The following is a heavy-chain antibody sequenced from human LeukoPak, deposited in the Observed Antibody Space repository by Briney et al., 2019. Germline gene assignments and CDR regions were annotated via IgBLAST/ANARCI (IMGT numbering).Heavy chain of an antibody. CDR3: AKVFYPAAGTGRVDFPFDY. D-gene: IGHD6-13*01. CDR1: GFTFSYYE. Sequence: GGSLRLSCAGSGFTFSYYEMNWVRQAPGKGLEWVAATSSSDAGTYHADSVRGRFTISRDISKTTLYLKMNSLRAEDTAVYYCAKVFYPAAGTGRVDFPFDYWGQGTLVTVSS. J-gene: IGHJ4*02. V-gene: IGHV3-23*01. CDR2: TSSSDAGT.